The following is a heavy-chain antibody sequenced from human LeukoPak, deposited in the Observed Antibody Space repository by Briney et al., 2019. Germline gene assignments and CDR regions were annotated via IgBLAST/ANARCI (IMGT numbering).Heavy chain of an antibody. CDR2: VGGDEGST. CDR3: VLGGFYSSGWYYLDY. V-gene: IGHV3-64D*06. J-gene: IGHJ4*02. D-gene: IGHD6-19*01. CDR1: GFTFRGYA. Sequence: PGGSLRLSCSASGFTFRGYAMHWVRQAPGKGLEYVSVVGGDEGSTHYADFVKGRFTISRDNSKNTVHLQMSSLRPDDTAVYFCVLGGFYSSGWYYLDYWGQGTLVTVSS.